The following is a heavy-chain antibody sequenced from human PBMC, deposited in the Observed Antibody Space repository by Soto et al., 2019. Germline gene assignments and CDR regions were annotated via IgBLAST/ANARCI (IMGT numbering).Heavy chain of an antibody. CDR2: IDPSDSQT. Sequence: ESLKISCKGSGYSFAGYWITWVRQKPGKGLEWMGRIDPSDSQTYYSPSFRGHVTISVTKSITTVFLQWSSLRTSDTAMYYCARQIYDSDTGPNFQYYFDSWGQGTPVTVSS. V-gene: IGHV5-10-1*01. CDR1: GYSFAGYW. J-gene: IGHJ4*02. CDR3: ARQIYDSDTGPNFQYYFDS. D-gene: IGHD3-22*01.